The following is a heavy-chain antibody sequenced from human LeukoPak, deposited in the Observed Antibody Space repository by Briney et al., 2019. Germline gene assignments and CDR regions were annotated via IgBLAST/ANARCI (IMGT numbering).Heavy chain of an antibody. CDR1: GFTFDVYA. V-gene: IGHV3-9*01. Sequence: GGSLRLSCAASGFTFDVYATHWVRQAPGKGLEWVSGISWNSGSIGYAHSVKGRFTISRDNAKNYLSLKMNSLSAEDTALYYWAKGLGSVGANTGDFWGEGTLVTVSS. D-gene: IGHD4/OR15-4a*01. CDR3: AKGLGSVGANTGDF. J-gene: IGHJ4*02. CDR2: ISWNSGSI.